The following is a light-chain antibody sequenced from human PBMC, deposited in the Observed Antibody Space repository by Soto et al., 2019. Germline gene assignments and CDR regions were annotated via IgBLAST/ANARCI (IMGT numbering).Light chain of an antibody. J-gene: IGKJ3*01. CDR2: GAS. CDR3: QQFNSFPPHT. CDR1: QDISTL. Sequence: DIQMTQSPSSVSASVGDRVTITCRASQDISTLLAWYQQRPGRPPKLLIYGASILQSGVPSRFSGSGSGTDFTLTISSLQPEDFGSYYCQQFNSFPPHTFGPGTKVDIK. V-gene: IGKV1-12*01.